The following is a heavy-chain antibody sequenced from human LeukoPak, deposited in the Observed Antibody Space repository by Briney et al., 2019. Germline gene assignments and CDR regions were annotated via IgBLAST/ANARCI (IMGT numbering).Heavy chain of an antibody. V-gene: IGHV3-30*04. Sequence: PGGSLRLSCTASRFTFNSYAMHWVRQAPGKGLEWVAVISYDGSNKYYADSVKGRFTISRDNSKNTLYLQMNSLRAEDTAVYYCARELGNYWGQGTLVTVSS. CDR3: ARELGNY. D-gene: IGHD3-10*01. J-gene: IGHJ4*02. CDR2: ISYDGSNK. CDR1: RFTFNSYA.